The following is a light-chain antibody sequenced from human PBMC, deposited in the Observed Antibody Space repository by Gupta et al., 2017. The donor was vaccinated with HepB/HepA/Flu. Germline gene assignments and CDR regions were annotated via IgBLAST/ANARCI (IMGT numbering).Light chain of an antibody. CDR3: QQYNSFSWT. V-gene: IGKV1-5*03. Sequence: DIQMTQSPSTLSASIGDRVTFTCRASQSISSWFALYQQKPGKAPKLLIYKASTLQTGVPSRFSGSGSGTEFTLTSSSLQPDDFATYYCQQYNSFSWTFGQGTKVEFK. CDR1: QSISSW. CDR2: KAS. J-gene: IGKJ1*01.